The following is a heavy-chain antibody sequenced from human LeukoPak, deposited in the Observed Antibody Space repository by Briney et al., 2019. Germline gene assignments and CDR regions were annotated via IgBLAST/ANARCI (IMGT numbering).Heavy chain of an antibody. D-gene: IGHD3-10*01. Sequence: PGGSLRLSCAASGFTFSSYAMHWVRQAPGKGLEWVAVISYDGSNKYYADSVKGRFTISRDNSKNTLYLQMNSLRAEDTAVYYCASASSFGESLGFDYWGQGTLVTVSS. CDR2: ISYDGSNK. V-gene: IGHV3-30-3*01. CDR3: ASASSFGESLGFDY. J-gene: IGHJ4*02. CDR1: GFTFSSYA.